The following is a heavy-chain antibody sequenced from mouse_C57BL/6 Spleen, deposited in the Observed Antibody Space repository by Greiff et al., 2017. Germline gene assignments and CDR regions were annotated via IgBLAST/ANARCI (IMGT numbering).Heavy chain of an antibody. CDR2: IDPSDSYT. CDR3: ASGMIKAWFAY. V-gene: IGHV1-50*01. J-gene: IGHJ3*01. D-gene: IGHD2-4*01. CDR1: GYTFTSYW. Sequence: QVQLQQPGAELVKPGASVKLSYKASGYTFTSYWMQWVKQRPGQGLEWIGEIDPSDSYTNYNQKFKGKATLTVDTSSSTAYMQLSSLTSEDSAVYYCASGMIKAWFAYWGQGTLVTVSA.